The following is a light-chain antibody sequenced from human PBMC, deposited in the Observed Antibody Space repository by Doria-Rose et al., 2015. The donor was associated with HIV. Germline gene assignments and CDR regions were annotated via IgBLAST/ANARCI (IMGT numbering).Light chain of an antibody. V-gene: IGKV3-20*01. CDR2: DGS. Sequence: TQSPGTLSLSPGERATLSCRASQSFRSTYLAWYQQKPGQAPSLLIYDGSTRATGIPDRFSASGSETDFTLTINRLEPEDFALYYCHQYGTSWTFGQGTKVEI. J-gene: IGKJ1*01. CDR3: HQYGTSWT. CDR1: QSFRSTY.